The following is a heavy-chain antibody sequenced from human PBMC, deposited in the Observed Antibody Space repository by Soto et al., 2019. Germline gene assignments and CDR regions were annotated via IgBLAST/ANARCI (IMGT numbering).Heavy chain of an antibody. Sequence: SEALSLTCTVSGGSISSYYWSWIRQPPGKGLEWIGYIYYSGSTNYNPSLKSRVTISVDTSKNQFSLKLSSVTAADTAVYYCARLYDFWSGYYGWFDPWGQGTLVTVS. CDR1: GGSISSYY. V-gene: IGHV4-59*01. CDR3: ARLYDFWSGYYGWFDP. CDR2: IYYSGST. D-gene: IGHD3-3*01. J-gene: IGHJ5*02.